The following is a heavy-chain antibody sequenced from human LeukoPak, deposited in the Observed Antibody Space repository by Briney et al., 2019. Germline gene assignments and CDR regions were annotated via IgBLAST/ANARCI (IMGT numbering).Heavy chain of an antibody. Sequence: GGSLRLPCTASGFTFGDYAMSWVRQAPGKGLEWVGFIRSKAYGGTTEYAASVKGRFTISRDDSKSIAYLQMNSLKTEDTAVYYCTRGRDSSSWHYYYYGMDVWGQGTTVTVSS. CDR1: GFTFGDYA. CDR2: IRSKAYGGTT. D-gene: IGHD6-13*01. CDR3: TRGRDSSSWHYYYYGMDV. J-gene: IGHJ6*02. V-gene: IGHV3-49*04.